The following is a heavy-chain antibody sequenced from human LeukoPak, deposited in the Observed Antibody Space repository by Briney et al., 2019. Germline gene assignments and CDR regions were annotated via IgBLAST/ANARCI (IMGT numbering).Heavy chain of an antibody. CDR2: IIPIFGTA. CDR1: GCTFSSYA. CDR3: AMYSSGWPNFDY. V-gene: IGHV1-69*05. Sequence: SVKVSCKASGCTFSSYAISWVGQAPGQGLEWVEGIIPIFGTANYAQKFQGRVTITTDESTSTAYMELSSLRSEDTAVYYCAMYSSGWPNFDYWGQGTLVTVSS. D-gene: IGHD6-19*01. J-gene: IGHJ4*02.